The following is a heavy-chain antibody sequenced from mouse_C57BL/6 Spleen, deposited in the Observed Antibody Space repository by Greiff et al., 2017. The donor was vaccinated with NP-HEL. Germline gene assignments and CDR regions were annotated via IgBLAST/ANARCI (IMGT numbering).Heavy chain of an antibody. CDR1: GYAFSSYW. Sequence: VQRVESGAELVKPGASVKISCKASGYAFSSYWMNWVKQRPGKGLEWIGQIYPGDGDTNYNGKFKGKATLTADKSSSTAYMQLSSLTSEDSAVYFCARWSTTVVATDYWGQGTTLTVSS. CDR3: ARWSTTVVATDY. J-gene: IGHJ2*01. CDR2: IYPGDGDT. D-gene: IGHD1-1*01. V-gene: IGHV1-80*01.